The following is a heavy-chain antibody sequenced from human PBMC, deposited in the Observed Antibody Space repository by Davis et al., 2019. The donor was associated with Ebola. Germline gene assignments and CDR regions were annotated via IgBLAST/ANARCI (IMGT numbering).Heavy chain of an antibody. J-gene: IGHJ4*02. V-gene: IGHV3-21*01. CDR2: ISISSAFI. CDR1: GFTFSTYT. D-gene: IGHD2-21*01. Sequence: GGSLRLSCAASGFTFSTYTMTWVRQAPGKGLEWVSSISISSAFIYYADSLKGRFTVSRDNSKNTLYLQMNSLRAEDTAVYYCAKDRPPYPDLDYWGQGTLVTVSS. CDR3: AKDRPPYPDLDY.